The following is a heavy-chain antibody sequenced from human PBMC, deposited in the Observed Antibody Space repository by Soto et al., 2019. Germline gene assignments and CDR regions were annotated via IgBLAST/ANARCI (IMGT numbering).Heavy chain of an antibody. CDR1: EITFSSYA. CDR3: AKDRFSIIAVAGRGGMDV. CDR2: ISGSGGST. D-gene: IGHD6-19*01. Sequence: GGSLRLSCTASEITFSSYAMNWVRQAPGKGLEWVSAISGSGGSTYYGDSVKGRLTISRDNSKNTLYLQMNSLRAEDTAVYYCAKDRFSIIAVAGRGGMDVWGHGTTVTVSS. V-gene: IGHV3-23*01. J-gene: IGHJ6*02.